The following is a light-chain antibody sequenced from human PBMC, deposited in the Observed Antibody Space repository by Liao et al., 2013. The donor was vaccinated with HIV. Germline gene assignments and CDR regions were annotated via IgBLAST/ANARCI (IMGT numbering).Light chain of an antibody. V-gene: IGLV3-21*04. Sequence: SYVVTQPPSVSVAPGRTATITCGGINIATKGVHWYRQAPGQAPVMVISDTTDRPSGIPERFSGSASKSGNKATLTITGVEAGDEADYYCHVWDRVTDYPVFGGGTRLTVL. J-gene: IGLJ2*01. CDR1: NIATKG. CDR2: DTT. CDR3: HVWDRVTDYPV.